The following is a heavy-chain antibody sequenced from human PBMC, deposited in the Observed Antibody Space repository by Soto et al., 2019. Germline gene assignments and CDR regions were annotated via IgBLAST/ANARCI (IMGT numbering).Heavy chain of an antibody. CDR1: GYSFMKYG. CDR3: AREASVIIPAAQPSRFDS. CDR2: ISPYSGYT. Sequence: ASVKVSCKGFGYSFMKYGINWVRQAPGQGLEWVGWISPYSGYTHSAQKFHGRLTLTTDTAASTAYMELRILRSADTALYYCAREASVIIPAAQPSRFDSCGQGTLLTVST. V-gene: IGHV1-18*01. J-gene: IGHJ4*02. D-gene: IGHD2-2*01.